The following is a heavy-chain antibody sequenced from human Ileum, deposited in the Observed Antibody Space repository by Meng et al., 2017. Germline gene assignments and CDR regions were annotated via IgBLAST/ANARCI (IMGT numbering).Heavy chain of an antibody. V-gene: IGHV4-39*01. CDR2: IYYSGST. CDR1: GCSTRSSSYY. D-gene: IGHD3-22*01. CDR3: ASLPPYYYDSSGWDDAFDI. Sequence: QLQLQESGPGLVKPSETLSLTCTVSGCSTRSSSYYWGWIRQPPGKGLEWIGSIYYSGSTYYNPSLKSRVTISVDTSKNQFSLKLSSVTAADTAVYYCASLPPYYYDSSGWDDAFDIWGQGTMVTVSS. J-gene: IGHJ3*02.